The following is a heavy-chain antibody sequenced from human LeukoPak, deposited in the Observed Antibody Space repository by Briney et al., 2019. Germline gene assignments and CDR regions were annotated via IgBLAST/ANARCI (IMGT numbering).Heavy chain of an antibody. CDR2: ISYDGSNK. CDR1: GFTFSSYG. D-gene: IGHD3-3*01. J-gene: IGHJ4*02. Sequence: GGSLRLSCAASGFTFSSYGMHWVRQAPGKGLEWVAVISYDGSNKYYADSVKGRFTISRDNSKNTLYLQVNSLRAEDTAVYYCAKVYGFWSGFDYWGQGTLVTVSS. CDR3: AKVYGFWSGFDY. V-gene: IGHV3-30*18.